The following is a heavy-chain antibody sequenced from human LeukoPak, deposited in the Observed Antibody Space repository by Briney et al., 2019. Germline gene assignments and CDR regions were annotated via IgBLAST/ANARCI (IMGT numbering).Heavy chain of an antibody. CDR2: IYYSGST. V-gene: IGHV4-59*08. CDR3: ARHPRNDFWSGYYGYYYYGMDV. Sequence: SETLSLTCAVYGGSFSGYYWSWIRQPPGKGLEWIGYIYYSGSTNYNPSLKSRVTISVDTSKNQFSLKLSSVTAADTAVYYCARHPRNDFWSGYYGYYYYGMDVWGQGTTVTVSS. J-gene: IGHJ6*02. D-gene: IGHD3-3*01. CDR1: GGSFSGYY.